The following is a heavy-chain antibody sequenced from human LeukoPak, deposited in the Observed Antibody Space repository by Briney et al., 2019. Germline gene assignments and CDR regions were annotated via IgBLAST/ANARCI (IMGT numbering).Heavy chain of an antibody. CDR3: AKEGTYTSSWSHFDY. CDR2: IWYDGSNK. D-gene: IGHD6-13*01. J-gene: IGHJ4*02. CDR1: GFTFSSYV. V-gene: IGHV3-33*06. Sequence: GGSLRLSCAASGFTFSSYVMHWVRQAPGKGLEWVAVIWYDGSNKYYADSVKGRFTISRDNSKNTLYLQMNSLRAEDTAVYYCAKEGTYTSSWSHFDYWAREPWSPSP.